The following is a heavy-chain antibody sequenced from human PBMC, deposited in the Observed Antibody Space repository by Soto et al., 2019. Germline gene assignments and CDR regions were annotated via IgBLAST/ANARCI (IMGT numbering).Heavy chain of an antibody. V-gene: IGHV1-3*01. J-gene: IGHJ6*02. D-gene: IGHD2-15*01. CDR3: ARFIGGAYGMDV. CDR1: GYTFTSYS. Sequence: ASVKVSWKTAGYTFTSYSMHWVRQAPGQRPEWMGWLNVANGNTKYSLKMQGRVTITRDTSASTAYMELSSLTSEDTAVYYCARFIGGAYGMDVWGQGTTVTVSS. CDR2: LNVANGNT.